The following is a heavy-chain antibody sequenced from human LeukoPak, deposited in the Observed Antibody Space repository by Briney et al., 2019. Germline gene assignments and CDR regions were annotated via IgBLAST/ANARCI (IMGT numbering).Heavy chain of an antibody. CDR2: ISENGNTK. CDR3: ARGYYNAMDV. J-gene: IGHJ6*02. Sequence: GTSLRLSCVASEFTFSGNGMQWVRQAPGKGLEWVAVISENGNTKYYADSVKGRFTISRDNSNNTLFLQMNSLRAEDTALYYCARGYYNAMDVWDQGTTVTVSS. V-gene: IGHV3-33*01. CDR1: EFTFSGNG.